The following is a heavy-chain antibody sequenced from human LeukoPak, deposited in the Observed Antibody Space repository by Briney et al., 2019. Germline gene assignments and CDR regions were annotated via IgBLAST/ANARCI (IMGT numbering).Heavy chain of an antibody. J-gene: IGHJ4*02. Sequence: ASVKVSCKASGYTFTGYYMHWVRQAPGQGLEWMGWINPNSGGTNYSQKFQGWVTMTRDTSISTAYMALSRLRSDDTAVYYCARASGGQRLADFDYWGQGTLVTVSS. V-gene: IGHV1-2*04. CDR2: INPNSGGT. CDR3: ARASGGQRLADFDY. D-gene: IGHD6-25*01. CDR1: GYTFTGYY.